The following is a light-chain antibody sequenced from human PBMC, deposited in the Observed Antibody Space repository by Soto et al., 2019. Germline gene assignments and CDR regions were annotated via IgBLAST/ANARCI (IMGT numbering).Light chain of an antibody. CDR1: SSDVGSYTY. Sequence: QSALTQPASVSGSPRQSITISCTGASSDVGSYTYVSRYQQHPGKAPKLMIYEVNNRPSGVSNRFSGSKPGNTASLTISGLQAEDEADYYCSSYTSSSTLYVFXTGTKVTVL. CDR3: SSYTSSSTLYV. V-gene: IGLV2-14*01. CDR2: EVN. J-gene: IGLJ1*01.